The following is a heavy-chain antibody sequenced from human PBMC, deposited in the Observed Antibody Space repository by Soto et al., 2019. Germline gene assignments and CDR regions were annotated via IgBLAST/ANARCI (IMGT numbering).Heavy chain of an antibody. Sequence: QVQLEQSGAEVKKPGSSVKVSCKASGGTLSDHGVAWLRQAPGQGLEWMGGTIPGFTTAKYAQKVQGRVTVTVDDFTTIAYMELSSLRSADTAFYFCARGVYGSGNYYTGPSAFDSGGPVTMVIVSS. J-gene: IGHJ3*02. CDR3: ARGVYGSGNYYTGPSAFDS. CDR2: TIPGFTTA. V-gene: IGHV1-69*01. CDR1: GGTLSDHG. D-gene: IGHD3-10*01.